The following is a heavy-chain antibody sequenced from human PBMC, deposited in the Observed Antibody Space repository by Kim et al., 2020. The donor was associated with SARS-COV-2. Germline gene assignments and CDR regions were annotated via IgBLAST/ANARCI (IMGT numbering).Heavy chain of an antibody. CDR3: ARAGGVGVPAAF. CDR1: GYTVSSYY. D-gene: IGHD2-2*01. CDR2: INPNSGTT. Sequence: ASVKVSCKASGYTVSSYYMHWVRQAPGQGLEWMGIINPNSGTTRYAPKFQGRVTMTRDTSTNTVFMTLSSLGSEDTAVYSCARAGGVGVPAAF. V-gene: IGHV1-46*01. J-gene: IGHJ3*01.